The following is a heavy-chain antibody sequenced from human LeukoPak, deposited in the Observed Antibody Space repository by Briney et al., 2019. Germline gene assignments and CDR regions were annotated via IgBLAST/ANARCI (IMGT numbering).Heavy chain of an antibody. CDR2: INAGNGNT. CDR3: ARLKYCTNGVCYSGFDY. V-gene: IGHV1-3*01. Sequence: ASVKVSCKASGYTFTSYAMHWVRQAPGQRLEWMGWINAGNGNTKYSQKFQGRVTITRDTSADTAYMELSSLRSEDTAVYYCARLKYCTNGVCYSGFDYWGQGTLVTVSS. D-gene: IGHD2-8*01. J-gene: IGHJ4*02. CDR1: GYTFTSYA.